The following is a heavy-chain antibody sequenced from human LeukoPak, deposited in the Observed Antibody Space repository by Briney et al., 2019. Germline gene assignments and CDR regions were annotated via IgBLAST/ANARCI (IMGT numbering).Heavy chain of an antibody. D-gene: IGHD3-10*01. CDR2: IRYDGSNK. CDR3: ARVRITMVRGIMDV. CDR1: GFTLSSYG. J-gene: IGHJ6*04. V-gene: IGHV3-30*02. Sequence: GGSLRLSCAASGFTLSSYGMHWVRQAPGKGLEGVAFIRYDGSNKYYADSVKGRFTISRDNSKNTLYLQMNSLRAEDTAVYYCARVRITMVRGIMDVWGKGTTVTISS.